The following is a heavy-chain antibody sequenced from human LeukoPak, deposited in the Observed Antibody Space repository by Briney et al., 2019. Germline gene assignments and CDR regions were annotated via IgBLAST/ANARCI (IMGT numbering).Heavy chain of an antibody. J-gene: IGHJ4*02. Sequence: PGGSLRLSCAASGFTFSSYAMSWVRQAPGKGLEWVSAISGSGGSTYFADSVKGRFTISRDNSKNTLYLQMNSLRAEDTAVYYCAKDHRRGVGLRLGESQPFDYWGQGTLVTVSS. D-gene: IGHD3-16*01. CDR3: AKDHRRGVGLRLGESQPFDY. CDR2: ISGSGGST. V-gene: IGHV3-23*01. CDR1: GFTFSSYA.